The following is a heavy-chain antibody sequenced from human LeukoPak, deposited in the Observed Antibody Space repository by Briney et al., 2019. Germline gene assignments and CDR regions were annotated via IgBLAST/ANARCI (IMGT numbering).Heavy chain of an antibody. J-gene: IGHJ3*02. CDR2: ITTHPYT. V-gene: IGHV3-21*01. CDR1: GFTFSSYG. Sequence: GGSLRLSCAASGFTFSSYGMHWVRQAPGKGLEWVSSITTHPYTYYADSVRGRFTISRDNAKNSLYLQMNSLTAEDTAVYYCVGVTSRGISGQGTMVTVS. CDR3: VGVTSRGI. D-gene: IGHD3-10*01.